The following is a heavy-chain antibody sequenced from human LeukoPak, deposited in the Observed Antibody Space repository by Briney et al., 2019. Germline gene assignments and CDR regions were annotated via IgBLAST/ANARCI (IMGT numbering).Heavy chain of an antibody. CDR2: IYRGGST. V-gene: IGHV3-66*01. CDR3: AREGRSRFGMDV. Sequence: PGGSLRLSCAVSGFTVSSNYMSWVRQAPGKGLEWVSVIYRGGSTYYADSVKGRFTISRDNSKNTLYLQMNSLRVEDTAVYYCAREGRSRFGMDVWGQGTTVIVSS. J-gene: IGHJ6*02. D-gene: IGHD3-16*01. CDR1: GFTVSSNY.